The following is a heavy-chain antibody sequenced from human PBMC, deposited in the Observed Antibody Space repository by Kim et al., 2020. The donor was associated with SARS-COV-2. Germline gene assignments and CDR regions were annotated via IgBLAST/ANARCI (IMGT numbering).Heavy chain of an antibody. CDR1: GFTFSSYA. CDR2: ISGSGGST. J-gene: IGHJ4*02. D-gene: IGHD3-3*01. V-gene: IGHV3-23*01. Sequence: GGSLRLSCAASGFTFSSYAMSWVRQAPGKGLEWVSAISGSGGSTYYADSVKGRFTISRDNSKNTLYLQMNSLRAEDTAVYYCAKDLLVRRITIFGVVIIPTTFDYWGQGTLVTVSS. CDR3: AKDLLVRRITIFGVVIIPTTFDY.